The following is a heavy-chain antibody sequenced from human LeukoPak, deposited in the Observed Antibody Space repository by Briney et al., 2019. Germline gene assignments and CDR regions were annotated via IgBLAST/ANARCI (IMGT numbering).Heavy chain of an antibody. V-gene: IGHV3-7*01. D-gene: IGHD4-11*01. CDR3: ARDLGSPYSYYYGMGV. J-gene: IGHJ6*02. CDR1: GFTFSSYW. Sequence: PGGSLRLSCAASGFTFSSYWMSWVRQAPGKGLEWVANIKQDGSEKYYVDSVKGRFTISRDNAKNSLYLQMNSLRAEDTAVYYCARDLGSPYSYYYGMGVWGQGTTVTVSS. CDR2: IKQDGSEK.